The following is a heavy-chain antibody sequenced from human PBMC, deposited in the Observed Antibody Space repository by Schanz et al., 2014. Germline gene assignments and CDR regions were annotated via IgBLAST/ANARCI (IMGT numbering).Heavy chain of an antibody. V-gene: IGHV1-18*04. CDR2: ISPNNGNT. Sequence: QVQLVQSGAEVKKPGASVKVSCKASGYTFTFYGINWVRQAPGQGLEWMGWISPNNGNTDYAQKLQGRVTMTTDTSTSTAYRELGSLRSDDTAVYYCARDLPIPWAGGVMTADLGPFDYWGQGTLVTVSS. J-gene: IGHJ4*02. CDR3: ARDLPIPWAGGVMTADLGPFDY. D-gene: IGHD3-16*01. CDR1: GYTFTFYG.